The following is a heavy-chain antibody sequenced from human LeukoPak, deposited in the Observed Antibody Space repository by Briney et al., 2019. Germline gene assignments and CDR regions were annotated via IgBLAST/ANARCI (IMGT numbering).Heavy chain of an antibody. CDR1: GYSFTSYW. J-gene: IGHJ6*02. Sequence: PGESLKISCKGSGYSFTSYWIGWVRQMPGKGLEWMGITYPGDSDTRYSPSFQGQVTISADKSISTAYLQWSSLKASDTAMYYCARIPDMVRGVILGMDVWGQGTTVTVSS. CDR2: TYPGDSDT. D-gene: IGHD3-10*01. CDR3: ARIPDMVRGVILGMDV. V-gene: IGHV5-51*01.